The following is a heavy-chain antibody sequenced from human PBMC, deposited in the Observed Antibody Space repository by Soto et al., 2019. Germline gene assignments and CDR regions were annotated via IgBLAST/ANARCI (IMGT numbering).Heavy chain of an antibody. CDR2: IIPALGTT. CDR1: GGPFSSHT. V-gene: IGHV1-69*08. J-gene: IGHJ2*01. CDR3: ARPDFGDYWYFDL. Sequence: DQLVQSGAEVKKPGSSVKVSCKAFGGPFSSHTFSWVRQAPGQGLEWMGRIIPALGTTTYAQKCQGRVTITADESVTTVYMELNSLRTEDTAVYYCARPDFGDYWYFDLWGRGTLVTVSS. D-gene: IGHD4-17*01.